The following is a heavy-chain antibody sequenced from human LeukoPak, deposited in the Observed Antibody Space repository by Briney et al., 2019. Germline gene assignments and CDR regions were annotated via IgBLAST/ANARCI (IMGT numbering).Heavy chain of an antibody. CDR2: IRYDGSNK. CDR3: AKDPSHTENNWFDP. Sequence: GVSLRLSCAASGFTFSNYWMSWVRQAPGKGLEWVAFIRYDGSNKYYADSVKGRFTISRDNSKNTLYLQMNSLRAEDTAVYCCAKDPSHTENNWFDPWGQGTLSPSPQ. D-gene: IGHD5-18*01. CDR1: GFTFSNYW. J-gene: IGHJ5*02. V-gene: IGHV3-30*02.